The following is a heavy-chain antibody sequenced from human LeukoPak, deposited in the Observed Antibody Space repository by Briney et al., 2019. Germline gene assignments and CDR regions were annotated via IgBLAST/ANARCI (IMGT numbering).Heavy chain of an antibody. V-gene: IGHV1-8*03. Sequence: ASVRVSCKASGGTFSSYDINWVRQATGQGLEWMGWMNPNSGNTGYAQKFQGRVTITRNTSISTAYMELSSLRSEDTAVYYCARGPHNYYDSSGYYYWGQGTLVTVSS. J-gene: IGHJ4*02. CDR3: ARGPHNYYDSSGYYY. CDR2: MNPNSGNT. CDR1: GGTFSSYD. D-gene: IGHD3-22*01.